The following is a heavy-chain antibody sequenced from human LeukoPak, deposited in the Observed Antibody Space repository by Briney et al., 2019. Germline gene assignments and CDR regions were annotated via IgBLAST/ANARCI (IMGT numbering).Heavy chain of an antibody. J-gene: IGHJ6*02. CDR3: AGQVGARIRYYYTSGLDV. Sequence: SETLSRTCTVSGASVSSFYWNWIRQPPGKGLEWIGSMYYSGTTNYDPSFKSRVTISPDTSKNEFSLRLKSLTAADTAVYYCAGQVGARIRYYYTSGLDVWGQGTTVAVSS. D-gene: IGHD1-26*01. CDR2: MYYSGTT. V-gene: IGHV4-59*02. CDR1: GASVSSFY.